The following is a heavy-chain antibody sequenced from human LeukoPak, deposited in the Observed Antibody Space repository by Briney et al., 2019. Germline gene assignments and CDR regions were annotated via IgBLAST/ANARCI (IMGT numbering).Heavy chain of an antibody. Sequence: PSQTLSLTCTVSNVPISSGSHYWNWIRQPAGKGLEWIGRIYAGGRSNHNPSLRSRVTISVDTSKNQFSLRLSSVTATDTGVYYCASDHSGWLGLGYWGQGTLVSVSS. CDR3: ASDHSGWLGLGY. CDR1: NVPISSGSHY. CDR2: IYAGGRS. V-gene: IGHV4-61*02. J-gene: IGHJ4*02. D-gene: IGHD6-19*01.